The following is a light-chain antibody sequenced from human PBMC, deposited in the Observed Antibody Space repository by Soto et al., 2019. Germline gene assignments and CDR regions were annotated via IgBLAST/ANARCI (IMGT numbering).Light chain of an antibody. J-gene: IGKJ4*01. Sequence: EIVMTQSPATLSVSPGERVTLSCRASQSVGTTLAWYQQKPGQPPRLLIRGASTRATGIPDEFGGSVSGTEFTLTISSLQSEDFAVYYCQQYSTWLSFGGGTKVEIK. V-gene: IGKV3-15*01. CDR2: GAS. CDR3: QQYSTWLS. CDR1: QSVGTT.